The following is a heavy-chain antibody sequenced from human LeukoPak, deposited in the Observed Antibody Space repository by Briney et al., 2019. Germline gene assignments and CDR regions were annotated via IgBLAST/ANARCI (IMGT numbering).Heavy chain of an antibody. J-gene: IGHJ4*02. CDR2: INHSGST. V-gene: IGHV4-34*01. D-gene: IGHD6-19*01. CDR3: ARSSVAFPRLFDY. CDR1: GGSFSGYY. Sequence: LETLSLTCAVYGGSFSGYYWSWIRQPPGKGLEWIGEINHSGSTNYNPSLKSRVTISVDTSKNQFSLKLSSVTAADTAVYYCARSSVAFPRLFDYWGQGTLVTVSS.